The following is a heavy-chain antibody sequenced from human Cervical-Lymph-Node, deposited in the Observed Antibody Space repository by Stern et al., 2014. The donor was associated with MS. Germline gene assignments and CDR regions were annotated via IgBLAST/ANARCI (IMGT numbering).Heavy chain of an antibody. CDR1: GFTFSSYG. CDR2: ISYDGMHK. J-gene: IGHJ4*02. CDR3: ARDYEDTSMLFDH. Sequence: QVQLEESGGALVQPGRSLRLSCAASGFTFSSYGMHWVRHAPGKGLGRETVISYDGMHKYYAASVKGRFTISRDKSKNSLHLQMNSVTPDDTAIYYCARDYEDTSMLFDHWGQGTLVTVSS. D-gene: IGHD2-8*01. V-gene: IGHV3-30*03.